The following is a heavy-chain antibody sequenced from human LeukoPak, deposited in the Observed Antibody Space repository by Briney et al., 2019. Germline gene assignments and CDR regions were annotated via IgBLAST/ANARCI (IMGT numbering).Heavy chain of an antibody. CDR3: AKEGAMYYYGSGSYSHFDY. D-gene: IGHD3-10*01. CDR1: GFTFDDYA. V-gene: IGHV3-9*01. CDR2: ISWNSGSI. Sequence: GGSLRLSCAASGFTFDDYAMHWVRQAPGKGLEWVSGISWNSGSIGYADSVKGRFTISRDNSKNTLYLQMNSLRAEDTAVYYCAKEGAMYYYGSGSYSHFDYWGQGTLVTVSS. J-gene: IGHJ4*02.